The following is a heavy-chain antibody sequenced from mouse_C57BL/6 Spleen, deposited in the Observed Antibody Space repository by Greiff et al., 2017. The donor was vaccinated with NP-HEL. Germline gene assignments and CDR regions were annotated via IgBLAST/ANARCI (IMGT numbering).Heavy chain of an antibody. CDR2: IWCGGST. D-gene: IGHD2-10*01. J-gene: IGHJ2*01. Sequence: VMLVESGPGLVQPSQSLSITRTVSGFSLTSYGVHWVRQSPGKGLEWLGVIWCGGSTDYKAAFIARLSISKDNSKSQVFLKMNSLQADDTAIYYCARGLLLYYFDYWGQGTTLTVSS. CDR3: ARGLLLYYFDY. CDR1: GFSLTSYG. V-gene: IGHV2-2*01.